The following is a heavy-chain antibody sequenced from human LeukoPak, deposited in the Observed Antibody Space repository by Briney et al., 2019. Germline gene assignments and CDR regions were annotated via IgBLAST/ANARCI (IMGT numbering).Heavy chain of an antibody. V-gene: IGHV1-69*06. CDR2: IIPIFGTA. CDR3: AIRTDGGLDY. J-gene: IGHJ4*02. CDR1: GGTFSSYA. D-gene: IGHD2-15*01. Sequence: SVKVSCKASGGTFSSYAISWVRQAPGQGLEWKGRIIPIFGTANYAQKFQGRVTITADKSTSTAYMELSSLRSEDTAVYYCAIRTDGGLDYWGQGTLVTVSS.